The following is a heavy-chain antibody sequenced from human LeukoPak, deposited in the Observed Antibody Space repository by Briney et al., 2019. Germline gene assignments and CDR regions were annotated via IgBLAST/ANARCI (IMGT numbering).Heavy chain of an antibody. D-gene: IGHD1-26*01. Sequence: GGSLRLSCAASGFTFNGYAMSWVRQGPGKGLKWVATITASGGTKFYADSVKGRFTISRDNSKNTLYLQMNSLRAEDTAVYYCAKDYSGTYFRGADYWGQGTLVTVSS. J-gene: IGHJ4*02. CDR1: GFTFNGYA. V-gene: IGHV3-23*01. CDR3: AKDYSGTYFRGADY. CDR2: ITASGGTK.